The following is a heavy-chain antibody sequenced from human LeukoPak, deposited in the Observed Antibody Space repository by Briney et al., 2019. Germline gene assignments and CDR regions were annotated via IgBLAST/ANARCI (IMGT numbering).Heavy chain of an antibody. CDR2: IRKDGTST. D-gene: IGHD3-16*01. CDR1: GFHLNSFY. J-gene: IGHJ4*02. Sequence: GGSPRLSCVVSGFHLNSFYMDWVPQPPGKGPVWVSGIRKDGTSTGYADSVQGRFSISRETDKNTGYLQMNSLRPDDTGVDFWARGYWGPEFWGQGTLVTVSS. CDR3: ARGYWGPEF. V-gene: IGHV3-74*01.